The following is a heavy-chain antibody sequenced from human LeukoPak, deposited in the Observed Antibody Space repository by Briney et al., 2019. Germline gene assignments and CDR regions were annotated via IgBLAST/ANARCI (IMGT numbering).Heavy chain of an antibody. CDR1: GGSISSYY. Sequence: SETLSLTCTVSGGSISSYYWSWIRQPPGKGLEWIGYIYYSGSTNYNPSLKSRVTISVDTSKNQFSLKLSSVTAADTAVYYCAATLPIYCSSTSCYGGWFDPWGQGTLVTVSS. CDR3: AATLPIYCSSTSCYGGWFDP. CDR2: IYYSGST. J-gene: IGHJ5*02. V-gene: IGHV4-59*01. D-gene: IGHD2-2*01.